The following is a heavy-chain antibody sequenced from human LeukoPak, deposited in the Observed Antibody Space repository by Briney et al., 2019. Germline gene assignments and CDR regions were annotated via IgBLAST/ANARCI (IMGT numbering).Heavy chain of an antibody. CDR2: IYHSGST. D-gene: IGHD6-13*01. CDR3: VRHNLRIAAAGTDY. CDR1: GYSISSGYY. V-gene: IGHV4-38-2*01. Sequence: SETLSLTCAVSGYSISSGYYWGWIRQPPGKGLEWIGSIYHSGSTYYNPSLKSRVTISVDTSKNQFSLKLSSVTAADTAVYYCVRHNLRIAAAGTDYWGQGTLVTVSS. J-gene: IGHJ4*02.